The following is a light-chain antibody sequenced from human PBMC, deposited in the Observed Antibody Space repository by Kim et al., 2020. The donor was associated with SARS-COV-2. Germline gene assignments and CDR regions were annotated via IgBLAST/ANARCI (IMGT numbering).Light chain of an antibody. J-gene: IGKJ3*01. V-gene: IGKV1-12*02. CDR3: QQGNSFPFT. CDR2: AAT. Sequence: DIQMTQSPSSVSASIGDRVTITCRASQSISSWLGWYQQKPGKAPKLLIYAATTLQTGVPSRFSGSRSGTDFTLTINSLQPEDFATYYCQQGNSFPFTFGPGTKVDIK. CDR1: QSISSW.